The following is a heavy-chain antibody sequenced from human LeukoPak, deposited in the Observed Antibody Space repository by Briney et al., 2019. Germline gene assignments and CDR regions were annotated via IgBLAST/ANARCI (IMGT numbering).Heavy chain of an antibody. CDR1: GGSVSGYY. J-gene: IGHJ5*02. Sequence: SETLSLTCAVYGGSVSGYYWGCIRQPPGKGLEWIGEINHSGSTNYNPSLKSRVTISVDTSKNQFSLKLSSVTAADTAVYYCARGYSSGFNWFDPWGQGTLVTVSS. CDR3: ARGYSSGFNWFDP. CDR2: INHSGST. D-gene: IGHD6-19*01. V-gene: IGHV4-34*01.